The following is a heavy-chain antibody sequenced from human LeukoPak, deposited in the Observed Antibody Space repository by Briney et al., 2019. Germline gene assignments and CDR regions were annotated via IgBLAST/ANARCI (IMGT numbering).Heavy chain of an antibody. V-gene: IGHV5-51*01. CDR2: IYPGGSDT. D-gene: IGHD1-1*01. J-gene: IGHJ3*02. CDR1: GYSFSTYW. Sequence: GESLKISCQGSGYSFSTYWIAWVRQMPEKGLEWMGIIYPGGSDTRYSPSFQGQVTISADKSISTAFLQWSSLKASDTAMYYCARPDTAGRATAFDIWGQGTMVTVSS. CDR3: ARPDTAGRATAFDI.